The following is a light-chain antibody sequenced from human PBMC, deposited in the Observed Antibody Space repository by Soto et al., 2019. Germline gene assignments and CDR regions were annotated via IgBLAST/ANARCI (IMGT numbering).Light chain of an antibody. CDR2: DDT. CDR3: CLYVGGRTYV. Sequence: QSVLTQPASVSGSPGQSITISCTGTVGLVSWYQQHPGKVPKLIIYDDTKRPSGVSSRFSGSKSGNTASLTISGLQTEDGADYCCCLYVGGRTYVFGTGTKVTVL. V-gene: IGLV2-23*01. CDR1: VGL. J-gene: IGLJ1*01.